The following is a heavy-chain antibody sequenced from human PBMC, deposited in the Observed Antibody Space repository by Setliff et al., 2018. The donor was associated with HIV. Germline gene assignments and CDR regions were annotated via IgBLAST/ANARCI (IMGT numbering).Heavy chain of an antibody. D-gene: IGHD2-15*01. J-gene: IGHJ6*03. CDR1: GFTFTSYA. CDR2: ISYRSSYI. CDR3: SRSQGIGNYYMDV. V-gene: IGHV3-21*01. Sequence: GGSLRLSCAASGFTFTSYAMHWVRQAPGKGLEWISSISYRSSYIYYSDSVKGRFTISRNDAENSLFLQLNSLRDEDTAVYYCSRSQGIGNYYMDVWGTGTTVTVSS.